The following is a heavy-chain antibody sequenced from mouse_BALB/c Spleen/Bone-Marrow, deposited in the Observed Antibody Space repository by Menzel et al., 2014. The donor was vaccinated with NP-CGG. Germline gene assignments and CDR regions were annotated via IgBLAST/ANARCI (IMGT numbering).Heavy chain of an antibody. D-gene: IGHD2-4*01. V-gene: IGHV1-87*01. J-gene: IGHJ2*01. CDR1: GYTFTSYW. CDR2: IYPGDSDT. CDR3: ASYYDYDGRGY. Sequence: QVQLQQSGAELARPGASVKLSCKASGYTFTSYWMQWVKQRPGQGLEWIGAIYPGDSDTRYTQKFKGKAALTADKSSSTAYMQLSSLASEDSAVYYCASYYDYDGRGYWGQGTTLTVSS.